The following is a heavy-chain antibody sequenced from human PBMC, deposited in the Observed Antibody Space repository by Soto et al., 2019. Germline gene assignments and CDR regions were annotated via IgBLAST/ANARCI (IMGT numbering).Heavy chain of an antibody. CDR3: ARKIVVVPAAIIWFDP. Sequence: SETLSLTCAVYGGSFSGYYWGWIRQPPGKGLEWIGEINHSGSTNYNPSLKSRVTISVDTSMNQFSLKLSSVTAADTSVYYCARKIVVVPAAIIWFDPWGQGTLVTVSS. CDR2: INHSGST. J-gene: IGHJ5*02. V-gene: IGHV4-34*01. D-gene: IGHD2-2*01. CDR1: GGSFSGYY.